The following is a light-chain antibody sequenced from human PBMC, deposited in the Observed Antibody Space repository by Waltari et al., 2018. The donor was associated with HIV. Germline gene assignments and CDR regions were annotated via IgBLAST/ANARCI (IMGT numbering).Light chain of an antibody. V-gene: IGKV4-1*01. J-gene: IGKJ2*01. CDR3: QQYFSTPYT. Sequence: DIVMTQSPDSLAVSLGERATINCKSSKSVLYSSNNKSYLTWYRQKPGQPPKLLIYWSSTRESGVPDRFNGSGSGTDFTLTISSLQAEDVAVYYCQQYFSTPYTFGQGTKLEIK. CDR2: WSS. CDR1: KSVLYSSNNKSY.